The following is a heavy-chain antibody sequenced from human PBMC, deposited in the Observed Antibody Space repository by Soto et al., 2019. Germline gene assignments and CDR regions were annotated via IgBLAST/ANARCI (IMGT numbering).Heavy chain of an antibody. CDR2: IYYSGST. D-gene: IGHD6-13*01. J-gene: IGHJ5*02. V-gene: IGHV4-59*08. Sequence: SETLSLTCAVSGDSISSYYCMWIRQPPGKGLEWIGYIYYSGSTNYNPSLKSRVTISVDTSKNQFSLKLSSVTAADTAVYYCARAKAPLYSSSWYWFDPWGQGTLVTVSP. CDR1: GDSISSYY. CDR3: ARAKAPLYSSSWYWFDP.